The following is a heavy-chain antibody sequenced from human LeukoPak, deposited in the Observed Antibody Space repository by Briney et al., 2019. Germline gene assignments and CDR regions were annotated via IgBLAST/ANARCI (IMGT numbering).Heavy chain of an antibody. D-gene: IGHD3-16*01. Sequence: GGSLRLSCAASGFTFSSCAMSWVRQAPGKGLEWVSVMQSGGSTYYADSVKGRFTISRDNSKNTLYLQMNSLRVEDTAVYYCARDGGAGWYFDLWGRGTLVTVSS. V-gene: IGHV3-53*01. CDR1: GFTFSSCA. CDR2: MQSGGST. J-gene: IGHJ2*01. CDR3: ARDGGAGWYFDL.